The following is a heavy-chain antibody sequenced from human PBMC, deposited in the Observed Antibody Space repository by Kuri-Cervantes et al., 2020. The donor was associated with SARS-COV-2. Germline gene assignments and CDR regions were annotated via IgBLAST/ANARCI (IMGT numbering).Heavy chain of an antibody. D-gene: IGHD6-19*01. CDR3: ATISASYSSGWYALY. CDR2: IYYSGST. CDR1: GGSISSYY. V-gene: IGHV4-59*12. Sequence: GSLRLSCTVSGGSISSYYWSWIRQPPGKGLEWIGYIYYSGSTYYNPSLKSRVTISVDTSKNQFSLKLSSVTAADTAVYYCATISASYSSGWYALYWGQGTLVTVSS. J-gene: IGHJ4*02.